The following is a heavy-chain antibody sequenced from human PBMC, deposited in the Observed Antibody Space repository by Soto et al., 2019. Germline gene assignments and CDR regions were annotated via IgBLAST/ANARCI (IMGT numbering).Heavy chain of an antibody. V-gene: IGHV3-33*01. CDR1: GFTFSSYG. CDR2: IWYDGSNK. D-gene: IGHD6-6*01. J-gene: IGHJ4*02. Sequence: GESLKISCAASGFTFSSYGMHWVRQAPGKGLEWVAVIWYDGSNKYYADSVKGRFTISRDNSKNTLYLQMNSLRAEDTAVYYCARGRGAARPKYPFDYWGQGTLVTVSS. CDR3: ARGRGAARPKYPFDY.